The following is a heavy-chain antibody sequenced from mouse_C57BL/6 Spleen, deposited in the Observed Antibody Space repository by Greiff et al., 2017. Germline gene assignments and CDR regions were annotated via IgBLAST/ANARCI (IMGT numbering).Heavy chain of an antibody. CDR1: GFTFTDYY. V-gene: IGHV7-3*01. CDR2: IRNKANGYTT. Sequence: EVHLVESGGGLVQPGGSLSLSCAASGFTFTDYYMSWVRQPPGKALEWLGFIRNKANGYTTEYSASVKGRFTISRDNSQSILYLQMNALRAEDSATYYCARYYYGSSYLYYYAMDYWGQGTSVTVSS. J-gene: IGHJ4*01. CDR3: ARYYYGSSYLYYYAMDY. D-gene: IGHD1-1*01.